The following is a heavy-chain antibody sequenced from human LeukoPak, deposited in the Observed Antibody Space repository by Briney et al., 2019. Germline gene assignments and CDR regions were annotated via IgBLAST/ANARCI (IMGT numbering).Heavy chain of an antibody. Sequence: GGSLRLSCAASGFTFSSYSMNWVRQAPGKGLEWVSSISSSSSYIYYADSVKGRFTISRDNAKNSLYLQMNSLRAEDTAVYYCARVGPSGYCSSTSCYYMDVWGKGTTVTVSS. CDR2: ISSSSSYI. CDR3: ARVGPSGYCSSTSCYYMDV. CDR1: GFTFSSYS. J-gene: IGHJ6*03. D-gene: IGHD2-2*01. V-gene: IGHV3-21*01.